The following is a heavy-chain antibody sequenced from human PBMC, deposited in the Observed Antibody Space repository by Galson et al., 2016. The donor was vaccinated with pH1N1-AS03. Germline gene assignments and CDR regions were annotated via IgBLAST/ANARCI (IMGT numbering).Heavy chain of an antibody. CDR3: ARSTHVNEGLDY. D-gene: IGHD2-8*01. CDR2: IYWDGDE. CDR1: GFSLSAGGVH. J-gene: IGHJ4*02. V-gene: IGHV2-5*02. Sequence: PALVKPPQTLTLTCTVSGFSLSAGGVHVAWIRQSPGKALEWLALIYWDGDERYNSSLRSRLSISRDTSKNHVVLTMTSVGPMDTGTYYCARSTHVNEGLDYWGQGALVTVSS.